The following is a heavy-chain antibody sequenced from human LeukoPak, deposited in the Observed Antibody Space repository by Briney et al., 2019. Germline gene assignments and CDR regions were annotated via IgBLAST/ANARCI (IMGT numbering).Heavy chain of an antibody. CDR3: AVVGSYDSSGYFDY. J-gene: IGHJ4*02. CDR1: GGTFSSYA. Sequence: GASVKVSCKASGGTFSSYAISWVRQAPGQGLEWMGGIIPIFGTANYAQKFQGRVTIITDESTSTAYMELSSLRSEDTAVYYCAVVGSYDSSGYFDYWGQGTLVTVSS. CDR2: IIPIFGTA. V-gene: IGHV1-69*05. D-gene: IGHD3-22*01.